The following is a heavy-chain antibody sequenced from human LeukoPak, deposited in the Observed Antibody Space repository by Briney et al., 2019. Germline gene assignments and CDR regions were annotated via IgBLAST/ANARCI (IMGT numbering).Heavy chain of an antibody. CDR3: ARRGGGSPFDY. Sequence: SETLSLTCTVSRGSISGYYWSWIRQPPGNGLEWIGYIYYNGATEYNPSLRGRVSMSLATSKNQFSLRLTSVTASDTAVYYCARRGGGSPFDYWGQGMLVTVSS. V-gene: IGHV4-59*08. CDR1: RGSISGYY. J-gene: IGHJ4*02. D-gene: IGHD1-26*01. CDR2: IYYNGAT.